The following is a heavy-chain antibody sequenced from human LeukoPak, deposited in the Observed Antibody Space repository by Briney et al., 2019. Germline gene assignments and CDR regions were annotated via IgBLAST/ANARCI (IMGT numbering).Heavy chain of an antibody. CDR2: IHYSGST. J-gene: IGHJ5*02. CDR1: GGSFSGYY. D-gene: IGHD2-8*01. CDR3: ARDLIEGNWFDP. V-gene: IGHV4-34*01. Sequence: SETLSLTCAVYGGSFSGYYWGWIRQPPGKGLEWIGSIHYSGSTYYNPSLKSRVTISVDTSKNQFSLKLSSVTAADTAVYYCARDLIEGNWFDPWGQGTLVTVSS.